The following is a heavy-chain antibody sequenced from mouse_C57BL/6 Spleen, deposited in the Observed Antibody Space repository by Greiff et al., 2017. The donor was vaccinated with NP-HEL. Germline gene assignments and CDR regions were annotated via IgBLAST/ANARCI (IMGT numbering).Heavy chain of an antibody. Sequence: EVKLMESGGDLVKPGGSLKLSCAASGFTFSSYGMSWVRQTPDQRLEWVATISSGGSYTYYQDSVKGRFTLSRDNAKHTLYMQMSSLKSEDTAMYYSARQGTYYRNYDWYFDVWGTGTTVTVSS. CDR3: ARQGTYYRNYDWYFDV. V-gene: IGHV5-6*01. D-gene: IGHD2-10*01. J-gene: IGHJ1*03. CDR2: ISSGGSYT. CDR1: GFTFSSYG.